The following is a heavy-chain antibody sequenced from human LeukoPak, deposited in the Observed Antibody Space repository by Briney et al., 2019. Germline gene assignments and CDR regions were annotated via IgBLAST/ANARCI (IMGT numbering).Heavy chain of an antibody. Sequence: GGSLRLSCAASGFTFSSYAMSWVRQAPGKGLEWVSAISGSGGSTYYADSVKGRFTISRDNSKNTLYLQMNSLRAEDTAVYYCARLSSDSSTYYYWGQGTLVTVSS. J-gene: IGHJ4*02. CDR2: ISGSGGST. CDR3: ARLSSDSSTYYY. CDR1: GFTFSSYA. D-gene: IGHD3-22*01. V-gene: IGHV3-23*01.